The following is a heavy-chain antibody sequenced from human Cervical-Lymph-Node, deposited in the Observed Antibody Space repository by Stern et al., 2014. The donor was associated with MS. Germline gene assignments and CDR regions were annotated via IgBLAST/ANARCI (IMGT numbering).Heavy chain of an antibody. V-gene: IGHV4-61*02. CDR3: AKYNSGLLYYDGMDV. J-gene: IGHJ6*02. Sequence: QVQLQESGPGLVKPSQTVSLTCTVSGGSITSSGYYWSWIRQTAGKGLEWIGRTYINGNTHYNPSLKSRVTMSVDTSKNQLSLKLSSVTAADTAVYYCAKYNSGLLYYDGMDVWGQGTTVTVSS. CDR2: TYINGNT. CDR1: GGSITSSGYY. D-gene: IGHD1-1*01.